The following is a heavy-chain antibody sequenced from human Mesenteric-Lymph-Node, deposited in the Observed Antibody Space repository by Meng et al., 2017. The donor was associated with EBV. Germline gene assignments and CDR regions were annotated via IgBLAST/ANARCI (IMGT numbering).Heavy chain of an antibody. CDR2: TYYRSKWYN. CDR3: SRESWRAFDY. V-gene: IGHV6-1*01. J-gene: IGHJ4*02. Sequence: QVQSQHAGPGLVMPSQTLSVTCARSGDSGSNTNVAWNWIRQSPSRGLEWLGRTYYRSKWYNEYAQSVKGRITINPDTSKSEFSLQLNSVTPDDTAVYYCSRESWRAFDYWGQGTLVTVSS. CDR1: GDSGSNTNVA.